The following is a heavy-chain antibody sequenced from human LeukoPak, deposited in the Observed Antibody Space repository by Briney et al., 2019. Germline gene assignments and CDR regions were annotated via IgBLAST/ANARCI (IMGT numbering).Heavy chain of an antibody. CDR3: PTRGLLRAVAY. V-gene: IGHV1-24*01. Sequence: GASVKVSCKVSGYTLTELSMHWVRQAPGKGLEWMGGFDPEDGETIYAQKFQGRVTMTEDTSTDTAYMELSSPRSEPAAVYSCPTRGLLRAVAYGAQGPLATVSP. J-gene: IGHJ4*02. CDR1: GYTLTELS. CDR2: FDPEDGET. D-gene: IGHD2-15*01.